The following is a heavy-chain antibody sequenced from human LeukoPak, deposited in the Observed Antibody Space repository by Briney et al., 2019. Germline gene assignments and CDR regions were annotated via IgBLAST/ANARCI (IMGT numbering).Heavy chain of an antibody. Sequence: PGRSLRLSCAASGFTFSSYGMHWVRQAPGKGLEWVAVISYDGSNKYYADSVKGRFTISRDNSKNTLYLQMNSLRAEDTAVYYCAKDPHYYYYYYMDVWGKGTTVTVSS. J-gene: IGHJ6*03. CDR2: ISYDGSNK. CDR3: AKDPHYYYYYYMDV. CDR1: GFTFSSYG. V-gene: IGHV3-30*18.